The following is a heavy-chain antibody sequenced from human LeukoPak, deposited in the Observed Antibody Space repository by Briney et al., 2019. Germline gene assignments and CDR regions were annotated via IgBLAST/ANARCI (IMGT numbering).Heavy chain of an antibody. CDR3: ARQSYYDFWSGYDFDY. CDR2: IYPGDSDT. J-gene: IGHJ4*02. D-gene: IGHD3-3*01. V-gene: IGHV5-51*01. Sequence: GASLRISCKGSGSSFTSYWIGWVRQLPGKGLEWMGIIYPGDSDTRYSPSFQGQVTISADKSISTAYLQWSSLKASDTAMYYCARQSYYDFWSGYDFDYWGQGTLVTVSS. CDR1: GSSFTSYW.